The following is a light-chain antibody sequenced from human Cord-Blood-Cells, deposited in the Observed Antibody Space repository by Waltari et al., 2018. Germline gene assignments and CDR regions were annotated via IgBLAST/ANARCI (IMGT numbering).Light chain of an antibody. J-gene: IGKJ1*01. V-gene: IGKV1-5*01. CDR1: QSISSW. CDR3: QQYNSYPWT. CDR2: DAS. Sequence: GDRVTITCRASQSISSWLAWYQQKPGKAPKLLIYDASSLESGVPSRFNGSGSGTEFTLTISSLQPDDFATYYCQQYNSYPWTFGQGPRWKSN.